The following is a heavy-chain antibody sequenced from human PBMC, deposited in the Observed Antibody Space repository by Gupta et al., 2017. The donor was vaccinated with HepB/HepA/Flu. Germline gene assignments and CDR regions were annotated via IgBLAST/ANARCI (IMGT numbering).Heavy chain of an antibody. CDR2: INAANGNT. V-gene: IGHV1-3*01. D-gene: IGHD1-1*01. Sequence: QVQLVQSGAEVQKPGASVMVSCKASGYSFTSYAMHRVRQAPGQRLEWMGWINAANGNTQYSQTFQGRVTITRDTPGSTAYMELSSLRSEDTAVYYCARDSFFRPVSTSTTAEFDYWGHVTLSTIS. J-gene: IGHJ4*01. CDR1: GYSFTSYA. CDR3: ARDSFFRPVSTSTTAEFDY.